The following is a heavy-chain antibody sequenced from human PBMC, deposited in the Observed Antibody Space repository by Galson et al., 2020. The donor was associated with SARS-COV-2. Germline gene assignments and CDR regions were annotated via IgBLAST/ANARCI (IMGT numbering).Heavy chain of an antibody. CDR1: GVLLRPSAVG. CDR2: FYLRDDK. J-gene: IGHJ4*02. Sequence: SGLTQVNLSHTLTLTCTFSGVLLRPSAVGVPWVRHPPVKALEWLALFYLRDDKRYSPSLKCRLTITKDTSNNQMVLTMTNMDPVDTDTYYCAHSAVHVWGPHWDYWGQGTLGTDSS. CDR3: AHSAVHVWGPHWDY. V-gene: IGHV2-5*01. D-gene: IGHD2-8*01.